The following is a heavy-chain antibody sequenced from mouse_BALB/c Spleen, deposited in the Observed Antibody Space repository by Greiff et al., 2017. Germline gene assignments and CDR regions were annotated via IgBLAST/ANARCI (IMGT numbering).Heavy chain of an antibody. CDR2: ISYSGST. CDR3: ARPYDYGAMDY. V-gene: IGHV3-2*02. J-gene: IGHJ4*01. D-gene: IGHD2-4*01. CDR1: GYSITSDYA. Sequence: EVQGVESGPGLVKPSQSLSLTCTVTGYSITSDYAWNWIRQFPGNKLEWMGYISYSGSTSYNPSLKSRISITRDTSKNQFFLQLNSVTTEDTATYYCARPYDYGAMDYWGQGTSVTVSS.